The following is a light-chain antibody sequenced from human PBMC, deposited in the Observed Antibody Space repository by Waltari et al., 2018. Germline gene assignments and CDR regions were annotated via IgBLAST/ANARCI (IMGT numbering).Light chain of an antibody. CDR2: KDT. Sequence: YDLTQPLSVSVSPGPTATIPCSGDVLAETSVRWFQQKPGPAPTLILYKDTERPSGIPERFSGSSSGSTVTLTIRGALLEDEADYHCHAAADNNWFFGGGTKLTVL. CDR3: HAAADNNWF. J-gene: IGLJ2*01. CDR1: VLAETS. V-gene: IGLV3-27*01.